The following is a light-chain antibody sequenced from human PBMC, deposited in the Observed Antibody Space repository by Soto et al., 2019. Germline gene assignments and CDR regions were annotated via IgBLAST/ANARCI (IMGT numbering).Light chain of an antibody. CDR3: SSYAGSNHVV. J-gene: IGLJ2*01. V-gene: IGLV2-8*01. CDR1: SSDVGGYNY. Sequence: QSALTQPPSASGSPEQSVTISCTGTSSDVGGYNYVSWYQQHPGKAPKLMIYEVSKRPSGVPDRFSGSKSGNTASLTVSGLQAEDEADYYCSSYAGSNHVVFGGGTKLTVL. CDR2: EVS.